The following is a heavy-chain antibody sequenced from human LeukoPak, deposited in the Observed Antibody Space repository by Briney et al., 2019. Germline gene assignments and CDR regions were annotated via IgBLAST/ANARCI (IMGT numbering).Heavy chain of an antibody. J-gene: IGHJ4*02. D-gene: IGHD6-19*01. Sequence: SETLSLTCTVSGGSISSSSYYWGWIRQPPGKGLEWIGSIYYSGSTYYNPSLKSRVTISVDTSKNQFSLKLSSVTAADTAVYYCARGDGSGWYPEFDYWGQGTLVTVSS. V-gene: IGHV4-39*07. CDR3: ARGDGSGWYPEFDY. CDR1: GGSISSSSYY. CDR2: IYYSGST.